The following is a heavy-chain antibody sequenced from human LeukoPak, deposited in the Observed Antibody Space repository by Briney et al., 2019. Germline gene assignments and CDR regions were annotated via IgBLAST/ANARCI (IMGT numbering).Heavy chain of an antibody. D-gene: IGHD3-22*01. V-gene: IGHV3-20*04. J-gene: IGHJ4*02. CDR3: AKDPYYDSSGYYSSLYYFDY. CDR2: INWNGRNV. Sequence: PGGSLRLSCATSGFTFDDYGMNWVRQVPGKGLEWVSNINWNGRNVDYADSVKGRFTISRDKAKNSLHLQMNSLRAEDTAVYYCAKDPYYDSSGYYSSLYYFDYWGQGTLVTVSS. CDR1: GFTFDDYG.